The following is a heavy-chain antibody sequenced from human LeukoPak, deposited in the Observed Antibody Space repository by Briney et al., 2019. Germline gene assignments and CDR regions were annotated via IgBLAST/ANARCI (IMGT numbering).Heavy chain of an antibody. D-gene: IGHD5-12*01. CDR2: ISAYNGNT. CDR1: GYAFTSYG. Sequence: ASVTVSCKASGYAFTSYGISWVRQAPGQGLEWMGWISAYNGNTTYAQKLQGRVTITTHTSTSTDYMERRSLRSDDTAVYYCARDHGYGYDYWGQGTLVTVSS. CDR3: ARDHGYGYDY. J-gene: IGHJ4*02. V-gene: IGHV1-18*01.